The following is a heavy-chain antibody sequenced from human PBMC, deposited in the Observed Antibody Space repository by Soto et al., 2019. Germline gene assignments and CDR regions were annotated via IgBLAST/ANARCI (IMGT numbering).Heavy chain of an antibody. CDR1: GGSFSGYY. D-gene: IGHD3-9*01. V-gene: IGHV4-34*01. CDR2: INHSGST. CDR3: ARTGVLRYFDWLSHYFDY. Sequence: SETLSLTCAVYGGSFSGYYWSWIRQPPGKGLEWIGEINHSGSTNYNPSLKSRVTISVDTSKNQFSLKLSSVTAADTAVYYCARTGVLRYFDWLSHYFDYWGQGTLVTVSS. J-gene: IGHJ4*02.